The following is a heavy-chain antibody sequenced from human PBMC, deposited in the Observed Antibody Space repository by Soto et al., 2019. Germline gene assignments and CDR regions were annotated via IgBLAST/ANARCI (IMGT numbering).Heavy chain of an antibody. CDR2: ITAASDTI. D-gene: IGHD3-3*01. Sequence: EVQLVESGGGLAQPGGSLRLSCEAAGFTFSIYTMNWVRQAPGKGREWVSYITAASDTIYYADSVKGRFTISRDNAKNSLYLQMNSLRDEDTAVYYCARHYTTSRVGAWFDPWGQGTLVTVSS. CDR1: GFTFSIYT. J-gene: IGHJ5*02. CDR3: ARHYTTSRVGAWFDP. V-gene: IGHV3-48*02.